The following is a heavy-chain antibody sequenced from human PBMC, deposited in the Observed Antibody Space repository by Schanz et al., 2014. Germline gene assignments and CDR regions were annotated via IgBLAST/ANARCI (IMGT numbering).Heavy chain of an antibody. D-gene: IGHD3-22*01. CDR2: VIPILGVT. CDR1: GGTFSRLT. CDR3: ARSNYYDNSDYYNSFDY. V-gene: IGHV1-69*02. J-gene: IGHJ4*02. Sequence: QVQLVQSGADVKKPGSSVRVSCKASGGTFSRLTFSWVRQAPGQGLEWMGRVIPILGVTHYAQKFQGRVTMTRDTSTSTVYMELSSLRSEDTAVYYCARSNYYDNSDYYNSFDYWGQGTLVTVSS.